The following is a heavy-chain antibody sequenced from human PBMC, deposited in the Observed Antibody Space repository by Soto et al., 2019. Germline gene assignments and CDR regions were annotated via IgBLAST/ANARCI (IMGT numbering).Heavy chain of an antibody. CDR3: ARERPDGARLDP. V-gene: IGHV4-30-4*01. CDR2: IYHCGST. D-gene: IGHD6-6*01. J-gene: IGHJ5*02. Sequence: QVQLQESGPGLVKPSQTLSLTCTVSGGSISSGDYYWSWIRQPPGKGLEWIGYIYHCGSTYYNPSLKSRVTISVNTSKNQFSLKLSSVTAADTAVYYCARERPDGARLDPWGQGTLVTVSS. CDR1: GGSISSGDYY.